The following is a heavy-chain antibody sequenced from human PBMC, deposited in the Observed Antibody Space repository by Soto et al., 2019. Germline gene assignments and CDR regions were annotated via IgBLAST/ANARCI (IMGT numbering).Heavy chain of an antibody. Sequence: QLQLQESGPGLVKPSETLSLTCCVSGGSISGSSSYYWAWIRQPPGKGLEWIGSVYYPGNTDYGPSLKSLVTLSGDTAKNQCSLRQTSVSEADTAVYFSARHPNSGWLEYCGQGIQVTVSS. V-gene: IGHV4-39*01. CDR3: ARHPNSGWLEY. CDR1: GGSISGSSSYY. CDR2: VYYPGNT. J-gene: IGHJ4*02. D-gene: IGHD6-19*01.